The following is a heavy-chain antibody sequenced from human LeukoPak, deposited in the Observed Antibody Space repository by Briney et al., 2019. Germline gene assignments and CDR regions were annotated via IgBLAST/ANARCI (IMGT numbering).Heavy chain of an antibody. D-gene: IGHD2-15*01. V-gene: IGHV1-2*02. CDR1: GYTFTGYY. CDR3: ARGVPATLLLNWFDP. Sequence: ASVKVSCKASGYTFTGYYMHWVRQAPGQGLEWMGWINPNSGGTNYAQKFQGRVTMTRDTSISTAYMELSRLRSDDTAVYYCARGVPATLLLNWFDPWGQGTLVSVSS. CDR2: INPNSGGT. J-gene: IGHJ5*02.